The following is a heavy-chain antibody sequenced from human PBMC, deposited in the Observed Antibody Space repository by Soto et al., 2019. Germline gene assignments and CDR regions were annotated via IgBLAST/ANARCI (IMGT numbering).Heavy chain of an antibody. V-gene: IGHV4-59*07. CDR3: ARAGGSYYSPYYYYGMDV. CDR2: IYYSGST. CDR1: GGSISSYY. J-gene: IGHJ6*02. D-gene: IGHD1-26*01. Sequence: QVQLQESGPGLVKPSDTLSLTCTVSGGSISSYYWSWIRQPPGKGLEWIGYIYYSGSTNYNPSLKSRVTISVDTSKNQFSLKLSSVTAADTAVYYCARAGGSYYSPYYYYGMDVWGQGTTVTVSS.